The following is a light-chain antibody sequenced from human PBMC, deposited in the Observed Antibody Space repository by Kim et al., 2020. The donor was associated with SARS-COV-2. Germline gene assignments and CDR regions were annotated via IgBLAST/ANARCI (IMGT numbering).Light chain of an antibody. CDR2: GKS. Sequence: RVTTFSTGSHSNIVASYDVSWYQQLPGTAPKLLIYGKSNRPSGVPDRFSGSKSGTSASLAITGLQAEDEADYYCQSYDSSLSGWVFGGGTKLTVL. CDR3: QSYDSSLSGWV. J-gene: IGLJ3*02. V-gene: IGLV1-40*01. CDR1: HSNIVASYD.